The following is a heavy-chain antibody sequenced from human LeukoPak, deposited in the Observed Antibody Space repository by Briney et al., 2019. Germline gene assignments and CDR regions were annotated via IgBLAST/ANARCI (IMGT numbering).Heavy chain of an antibody. CDR3: AATYLSSTSWEAMDV. Sequence: SETLSLTCAVSGYFISSSNWWGWIRQPPGKGLEWIGYIYYSGSTYYNPSLKSRVTMSVDTSKNQFSLKLSSVTAVDTAVYYCAATYLSSTSWEAMDVWGKGTTVIVSS. CDR1: GYFISSSNW. V-gene: IGHV4-28*01. D-gene: IGHD2-2*01. CDR2: IYYSGST. J-gene: IGHJ6*04.